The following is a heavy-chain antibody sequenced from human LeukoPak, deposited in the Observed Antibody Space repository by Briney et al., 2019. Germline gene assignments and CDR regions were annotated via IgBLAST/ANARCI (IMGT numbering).Heavy chain of an antibody. CDR3: ARDLAGNDY. CDR2: IKQDGSEK. Sequence: TGGSLRLSCEASGFTFSTYWMSWVRQAPGKGLEWVANIKQDGSEKYYVDSVKGRFTISRDNAKNSLYLQMNSLRAEDTAMYYCARDLAGNDYWGQGTLVTVSS. CDR1: GFTFSTYW. D-gene: IGHD6-13*01. V-gene: IGHV3-7*01. J-gene: IGHJ4*02.